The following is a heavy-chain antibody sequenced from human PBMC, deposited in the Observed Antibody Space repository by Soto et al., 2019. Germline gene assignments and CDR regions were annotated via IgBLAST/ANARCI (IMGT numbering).Heavy chain of an antibody. Sequence: PGGSLRLSCAASGFTCSSYAMSWVRQAPGKGLEWVSAISGSGGSTYYADSVKGRFTISRDNSKNTLYLQMNSLRAGDTAVYYYVPGYDFWSGPSPYHYMDVWGKGTTVTVSS. V-gene: IGHV3-23*01. J-gene: IGHJ6*03. CDR3: VPGYDFWSGPSPYHYMDV. CDR2: ISGSGGST. D-gene: IGHD3-3*01. CDR1: GFTCSSYA.